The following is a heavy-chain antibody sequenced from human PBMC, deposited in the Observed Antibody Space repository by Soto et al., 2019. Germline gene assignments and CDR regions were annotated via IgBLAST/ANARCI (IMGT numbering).Heavy chain of an antibody. CDR3: AREWDNKSEHSSGWYDDF. CDR1: GYTFTSYG. J-gene: IGHJ4*02. Sequence: ASVKVSCKASGYTFTSYGISWVRQAPGQGLEWMGWISGYSGHTYYAQKFQGRVTMTTDTSTNTVYMELRSLRSDDTAVYYCAREWDNKSEHSSGWYDDFWGQGTLVTVS. V-gene: IGHV1-18*01. D-gene: IGHD6-19*01. CDR2: ISGYSGHT.